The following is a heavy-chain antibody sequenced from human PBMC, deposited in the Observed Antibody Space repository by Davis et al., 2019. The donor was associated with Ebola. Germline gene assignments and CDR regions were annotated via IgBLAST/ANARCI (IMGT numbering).Heavy chain of an antibody. CDR2: IYYSGTT. D-gene: IGHD6-19*01. CDR3: ARESDSGPGYFDP. J-gene: IGHJ5*02. CDR1: GGSISSGGYS. Sequence: SETLSLTCAVSGGSISSGGYSWSWIRQPPGKGLEWIGYIYYSGTTKYHPSLESRVTISVDTSNNLFSLKLRSVSAADTAVYFCARESDSGPGYFDPWGQGALVTVSS. V-gene: IGHV4-61*08.